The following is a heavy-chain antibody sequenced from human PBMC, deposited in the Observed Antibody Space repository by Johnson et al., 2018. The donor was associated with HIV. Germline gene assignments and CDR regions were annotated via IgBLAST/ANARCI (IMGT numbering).Heavy chain of an antibody. CDR2: ISWNSGSI. CDR1: GFTVSSNY. J-gene: IGHJ3*02. Sequence: VQLVESGGDLVQPGGSLRLSCAVSGFTVSSNYMSWVRRAPGKGLEWVSGISWNSGSIGYADSVKGRFTISRDNAKNSLYLQMNSLRAEDTALYYCAYSSSWAAGAFDIWGQGTMVTVSS. CDR3: AYSSSWAAGAFDI. V-gene: IGHV3-9*01. D-gene: IGHD6-13*01.